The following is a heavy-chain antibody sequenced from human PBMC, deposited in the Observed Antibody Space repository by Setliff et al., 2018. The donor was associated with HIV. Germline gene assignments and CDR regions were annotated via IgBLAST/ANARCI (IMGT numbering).Heavy chain of an antibody. Sequence: PSETLSLTCTVSGDSVSSASYYWSWIRQPPGKGLEWIGWIYYSGNTKYNPSLEDRVTMSVDTSNNQFSLSLTSVTAADTAVYYCVRSIHGGGSEPFDTWGQGILVTVSS. V-gene: IGHV4-61*01. CDR2: IYYSGNT. CDR1: GDSVSSASYY. CDR3: VRSIHGGGSEPFDT. D-gene: IGHD3-10*01. J-gene: IGHJ5*02.